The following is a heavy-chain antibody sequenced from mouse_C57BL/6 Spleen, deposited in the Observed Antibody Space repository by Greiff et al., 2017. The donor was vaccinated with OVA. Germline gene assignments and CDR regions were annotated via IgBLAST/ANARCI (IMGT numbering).Heavy chain of an antibody. CDR1: GFNIKDYY. V-gene: IGHV14-1*01. D-gene: IGHD2-5*01. CDR2: IDPDDGDT. Sequence: VQLQQSGAELVRPGASVKLSCTASGFNIKDYYMHWVKQRPEQGLEWIGRIDPDDGDTEYAPKFQGKATMTADTSSNTAYLQLSSLTSEDTAVYYCTMGSNYVKDYAMDYWGQGTSVTVSS. J-gene: IGHJ4*01. CDR3: TMGSNYVKDYAMDY.